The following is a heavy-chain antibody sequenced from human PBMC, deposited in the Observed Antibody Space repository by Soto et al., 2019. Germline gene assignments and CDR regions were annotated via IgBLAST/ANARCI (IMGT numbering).Heavy chain of an antibody. Sequence: PGGSLRLSCAVSGFTFSDHYMDWVRQAPGKGLEWVGRSRNKEHTFSTEYAASVKGRFTISRDDSENSLRLHMNSLKTEDTAVYYCVRGNRGFDYWGQGTLVTVSS. D-gene: IGHD7-27*01. CDR2: SRNKEHTFST. J-gene: IGHJ4*02. CDR3: VRGNRGFDY. V-gene: IGHV3-72*01. CDR1: GFTFSDHY.